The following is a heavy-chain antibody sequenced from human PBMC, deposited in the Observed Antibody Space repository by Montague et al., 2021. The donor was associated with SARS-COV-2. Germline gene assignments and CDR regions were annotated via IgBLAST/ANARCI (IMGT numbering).Heavy chain of an antibody. D-gene: IGHD2-2*01. CDR3: AGARVVVPTTRNWFDP. Sequence: TLSLTCTVPGGSISSGGCYWSWIRQHPGKGLEWIGYIYYSGSTYYNPSLKSRLTISVDTSKNRFSLKLSSVTAADTAMYYCAGARVVVPTTRNWFDPWGQGTLVTVSS. V-gene: IGHV4-31*03. CDR1: GGSISSGGCY. CDR2: IYYSGST. J-gene: IGHJ5*02.